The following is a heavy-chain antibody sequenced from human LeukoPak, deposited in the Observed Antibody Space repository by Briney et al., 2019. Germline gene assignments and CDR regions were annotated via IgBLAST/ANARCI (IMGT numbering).Heavy chain of an antibody. J-gene: IGHJ4*02. CDR3: ARGGFDY. Sequence: GGSLRLSCALSGFTLSIYSMNWVRQAPGEWLEWVTAINSSNSYIYYADSVKGRFTISRNNAKISLYLQMNSLSAADTAVYYGARGGFDYWGQGTLVTVSS. D-gene: IGHD1-26*01. CDR1: GFTLSIYS. CDR2: INSSNSYI. V-gene: IGHV3-21*01.